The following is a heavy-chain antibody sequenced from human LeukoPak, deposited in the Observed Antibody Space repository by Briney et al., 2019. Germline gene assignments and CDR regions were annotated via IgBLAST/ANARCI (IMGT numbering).Heavy chain of an antibody. D-gene: IGHD1-26*01. CDR2: IIPIFGTA. CDR1: GGTFSSYA. CDR3: ARESGMVGATTVDY. J-gene: IGHJ4*02. Sequence: EASVKVSCTASGGTFSSYAISWVRQAPGQGLEWMGGIIPIFGTANYAQKFQGRVTITADESTSTAYMELSSLRSEDTAVYYCARESGMVGATTVDYWGQGTLVTVSS. V-gene: IGHV1-69*01.